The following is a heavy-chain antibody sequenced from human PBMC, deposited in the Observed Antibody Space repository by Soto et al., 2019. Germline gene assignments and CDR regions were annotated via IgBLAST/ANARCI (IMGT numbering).Heavy chain of an antibody. Sequence: PGGSLRLSCAASGFTFSSYGMLWVRQAPGKGLEWVAVIWYDGSNKYYADSVKGRFTISRNNAKNTLYLQMNSLRAEDTALYYCAKDQYSSGWDAFDIWGQGTMVTVSS. CDR2: IWYDGSNK. CDR1: GFTFSSYG. D-gene: IGHD6-19*01. CDR3: AKDQYSSGWDAFDI. V-gene: IGHV3-33*03. J-gene: IGHJ3*02.